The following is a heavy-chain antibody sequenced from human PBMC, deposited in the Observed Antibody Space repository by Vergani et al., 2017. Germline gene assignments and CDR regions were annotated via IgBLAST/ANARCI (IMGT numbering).Heavy chain of an antibody. Sequence: QVQLQESGPGLVKPSQTLSLTCTVSGGSISSGSYYWSWIRQPAGKGLEWIGRIYTSGSTNYNPSLKSRVTISVDTSKNQFSLKLSSVTAADTAVYYCARSTIGDYYYWYVDLWGRGTLVTVSS. CDR1: GGSISSGSYY. CDR2: IYTSGST. J-gene: IGHJ2*01. D-gene: IGHD4-17*01. V-gene: IGHV4-61*02. CDR3: ARSTIGDYYYWYVDL.